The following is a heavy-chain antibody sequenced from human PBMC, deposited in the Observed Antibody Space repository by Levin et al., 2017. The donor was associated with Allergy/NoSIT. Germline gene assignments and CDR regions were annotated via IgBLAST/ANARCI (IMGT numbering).Heavy chain of an antibody. V-gene: IGHV3-23*01. CDR1: GFTFSSYA. J-gene: IGHJ4*02. Sequence: GGSLRLSCAASGFTFSSYAMSWVRQAPGKGLEWVSAIRDSASSTYYADSVKGRFTISRDNSKNTLYLHMNSLRAEDTAVYYCARDDSGYDSWGGPFDYWGQGTLVTVSS. CDR2: IRDSASST. CDR3: ARDDSGYDSWGGPFDY. D-gene: IGHD5-12*01.